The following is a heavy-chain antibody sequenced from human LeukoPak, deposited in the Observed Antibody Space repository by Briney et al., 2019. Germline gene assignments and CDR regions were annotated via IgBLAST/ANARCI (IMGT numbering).Heavy chain of an antibody. V-gene: IGHV1-3*01. Sequence: ASVKVSCKASGYTFTSYAMHWVRQAPGQRLEWMGWINAGNGNTKYSQKFQGRVTITRDTSASTAYMEVSSLTSEDTALYSCVRDDCAADACYPGGYWGQGTLVTVSS. J-gene: IGHJ4*02. D-gene: IGHD2-21*02. CDR3: VRDDCAADACYPGGY. CDR1: GYTFTSYA. CDR2: INAGNGNT.